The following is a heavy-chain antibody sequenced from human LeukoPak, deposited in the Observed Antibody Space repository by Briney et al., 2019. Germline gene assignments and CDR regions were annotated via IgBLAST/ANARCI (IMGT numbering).Heavy chain of an antibody. CDR1: GFTFSTYW. CDR3: ARPRFGTNYYYYMDV. Sequence: GGSLRLSCAASGFTFSTYWMHWVRQAPGKGLVWVSRINSDGSSTSYADSVKGRFTISRDNAKNTLYLQMNSLRAEDTAVYYCARPRFGTNYYYYMDVWGKGTTVTVSS. V-gene: IGHV3-74*01. J-gene: IGHJ6*03. CDR2: INSDGSST. D-gene: IGHD3-16*01.